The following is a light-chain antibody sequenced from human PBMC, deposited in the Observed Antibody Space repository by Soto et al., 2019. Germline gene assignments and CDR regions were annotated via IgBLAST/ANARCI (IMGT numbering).Light chain of an antibody. CDR2: EVR. CDR1: SNDVGGYNY. J-gene: IGLJ3*02. CDR3: CSYKTSTTWV. Sequence: QSVLTQPASVSGSPGQSITISCTGTSNDVGGYNYVSWYQQHPGKAPKLIIYEVRNRPSGVSNRFSGSKSVNTASLTISGLQAEDEADYYCCSYKTSTTWVSGGGTKVTVL. V-gene: IGLV2-14*01.